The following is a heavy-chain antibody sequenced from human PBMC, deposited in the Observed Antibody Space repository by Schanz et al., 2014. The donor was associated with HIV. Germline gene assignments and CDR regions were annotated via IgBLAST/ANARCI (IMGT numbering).Heavy chain of an antibody. J-gene: IGHJ4*02. CDR1: GFNFNNYA. V-gene: IGHV3-23*04. CDR3: ARDRMVYAQAPLYYFDY. Sequence: EVQLVESGGGLVQPGGSLRLSCAASGFNFNNYAMTWVRQAPGKGLEWVSSISESGGRTYYADSVNGRFTISRDNSKNTLYLQMNSLRAEDTAVYYCARDRMVYAQAPLYYFDYWGQGTLVTVSS. D-gene: IGHD2-8*01. CDR2: ISESGGRT.